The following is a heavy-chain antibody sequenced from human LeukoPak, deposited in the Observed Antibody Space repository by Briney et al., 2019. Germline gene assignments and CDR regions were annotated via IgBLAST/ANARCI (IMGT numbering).Heavy chain of an antibody. CDR1: GGSIRSNSYY. CDR2: IYFSGNT. D-gene: IGHD3-16*01. Sequence: SETLSLTCTVSGGSIRSNSYYWGWIRQPPGKGLEWIGSIYFSGNTYYNPSLKSRVTISVDTSKNQFSLKLSSVTAADTAVYYCARGVVGLHLGESPGLDWFDPWGQGTLVTVSS. CDR3: ARGVVGLHLGESPGLDWFDP. J-gene: IGHJ5*02. V-gene: IGHV4-39*01.